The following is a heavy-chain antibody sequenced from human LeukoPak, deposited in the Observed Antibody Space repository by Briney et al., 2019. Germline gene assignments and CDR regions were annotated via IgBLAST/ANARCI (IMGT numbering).Heavy chain of an antibody. D-gene: IGHD3-9*01. CDR2: IYYSGST. CDR3: ARAADYDILTGYPYYFDY. CDR1: GGSMSSYH. V-gene: IGHV4-59*01. Sequence: SETPSLTCTVSGGSMSSYHWNWIRQPPGKRLEWIGDIYYSGSTNYNPSLKSRVTLSVDTSKNQFSLKLSSVTAADTAVYYCARAADYDILTGYPYYFDYWGQGTRVTVSS. J-gene: IGHJ4*02.